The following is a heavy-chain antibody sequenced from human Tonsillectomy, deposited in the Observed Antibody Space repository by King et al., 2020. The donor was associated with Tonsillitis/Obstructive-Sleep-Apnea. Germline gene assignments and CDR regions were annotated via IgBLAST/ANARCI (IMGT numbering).Heavy chain of an antibody. CDR2: ISYAGSSK. CDR1: GFIFSVFA. J-gene: IGHJ3*02. CDR3: AREGATHDAFDI. Sequence: VQLVESGGGVVQPGRSLRLSCEVSGFIFSVFAMHWVRQSPGKGLEWVALISYAGSSKYFADSVKGRFTISRDNSKNTLYLHMTSLRAEDTAVYYCAREGATHDAFDIWGQGTMVTVSS. D-gene: IGHD3-16*01. V-gene: IGHV3-30*07.